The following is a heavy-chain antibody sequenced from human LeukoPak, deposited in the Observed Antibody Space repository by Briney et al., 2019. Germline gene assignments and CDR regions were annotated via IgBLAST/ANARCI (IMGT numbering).Heavy chain of an antibody. V-gene: IGHV3-7*01. D-gene: IGHD3/OR15-3a*01. J-gene: IGHJ1*01. CDR1: GFTFISYH. Sequence: GGSLRLSCTASGFTFISYHINWVRQAPGKGLEWVANIKQDGGEKSFVDSVKGRFTISRDIAKNSLYLQMNSLRPDDTAVYYCSDSNFQHWGRGTLVTVSS. CDR2: IKQDGGEK. CDR3: SDSNFQH.